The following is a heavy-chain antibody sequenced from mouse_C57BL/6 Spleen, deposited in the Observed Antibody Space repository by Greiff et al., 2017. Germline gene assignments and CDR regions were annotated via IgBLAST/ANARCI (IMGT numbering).Heavy chain of an antibody. Sequence: QVQLQQSGPELVKPGASVKISCKASGYSFTSYYIHWVKPRPGQGLAWIGWIYPGSGNTKYNAKFKGKATLTADTSSSTAYMQLSSLTSEDSAVYYCAIKSYGYFDVWGTGTTVTVSS. J-gene: IGHJ1*03. CDR1: GYSFTSYY. CDR2: IYPGSGNT. V-gene: IGHV1-66*01. CDR3: AIKSYGYFDV.